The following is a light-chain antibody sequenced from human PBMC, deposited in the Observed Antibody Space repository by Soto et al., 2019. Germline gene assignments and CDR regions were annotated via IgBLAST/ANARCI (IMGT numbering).Light chain of an antibody. Sequence: DIQMTQSPSTLSATVGDRVTITCRASQSISTWLAWYQQKPGKAPKLLIYDASSLEVGVPSRFSGSGSRTEFTLTISSLQPDDYGTYYCQQYYDSRTFGQGTKVDIK. J-gene: IGKJ1*01. CDR3: QQYYDSRT. V-gene: IGKV1-5*01. CDR2: DAS. CDR1: QSISTW.